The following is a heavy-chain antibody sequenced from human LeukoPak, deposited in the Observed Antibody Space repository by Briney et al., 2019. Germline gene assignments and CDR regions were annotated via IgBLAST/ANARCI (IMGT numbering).Heavy chain of an antibody. CDR2: ISAYNGNT. CDR3: ARAPGGYGGKVFYYYYMDV. Sequence: GASVKVSCKASGYTFTSYGISWVRQAPGQGLEWMGWISAYNGNTNYAQKLQGRVTMTTDTSTSTAYMELRSLRSDDTAVYYCARAPGGYGGKVFYYYYMDVWGKGTTVTVSS. D-gene: IGHD4-23*01. J-gene: IGHJ6*03. CDR1: GYTFTSYG. V-gene: IGHV1-18*01.